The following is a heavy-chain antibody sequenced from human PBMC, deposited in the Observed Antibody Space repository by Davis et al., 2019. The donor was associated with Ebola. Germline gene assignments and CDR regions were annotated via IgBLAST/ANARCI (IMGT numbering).Heavy chain of an antibody. J-gene: IGHJ6*03. V-gene: IGHV4-4*07. CDR1: GRSISSSY. D-gene: IGHD6-13*01. CDR3: ARVRYISPSYYYYYMDV. CDR2: IYTSGST. Sequence: PSESLSLSCTASGRSISSSYWSWIRQTAGKGLEWIGRIYTSGSTNYNPSLKSRVTISVDTSKNQFSLKLSSVTAADTAVYYCARVRYISPSYYYYYMDVWGKGTTVTVSS.